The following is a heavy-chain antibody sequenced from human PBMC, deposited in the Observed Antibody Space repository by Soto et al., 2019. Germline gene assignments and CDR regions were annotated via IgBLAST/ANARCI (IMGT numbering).Heavy chain of an antibody. CDR1: GGTFSSYA. D-gene: IGHD6-13*01. J-gene: IGHJ4*02. Sequence: SVKVSCKASGGTFSSYAISWVRQAPGQGLEWMGGIIPIFGTANYAQKFQGRVTITADKSTSTAYMELSSLRSEDTAVYYCERGSSNTGYAVDYSGQGTLVTVSS. V-gene: IGHV1-69*06. CDR2: IIPIFGTA. CDR3: ERGSSNTGYAVDY.